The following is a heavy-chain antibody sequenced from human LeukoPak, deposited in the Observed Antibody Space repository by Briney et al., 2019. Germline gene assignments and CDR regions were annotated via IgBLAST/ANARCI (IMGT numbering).Heavy chain of an antibody. CDR3: AKDPVYDYPWGSSPIDFDS. CDR2: IRFDGSSK. Sequence: GGSLRLSCAASGFTFSSYGMHWVRQGPGKGLGWVAFIRFDGSSKYYADSVKGRFTISRDNSTNTLYLQMNSLRAEDTAVYYCAKDPVYDYPWGSSPIDFDSWGPGTLGTVSP. J-gene: IGHJ4*02. CDR1: GFTFSSYG. D-gene: IGHD5/OR15-5a*01. V-gene: IGHV3-30*02.